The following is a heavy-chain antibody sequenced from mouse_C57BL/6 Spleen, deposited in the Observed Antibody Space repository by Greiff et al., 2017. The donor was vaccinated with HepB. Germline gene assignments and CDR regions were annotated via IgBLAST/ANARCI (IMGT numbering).Heavy chain of an antibody. CDR2: ISSGGSYT. V-gene: IGHV5-6*01. Sequence: EVQVVESGGDLVKPGGSLKLSCAASGFTFSSYGMSWVRQTPDKRLEWVATISSGGSYTYYPDSVKGRFTISRDNAKNTLYLQMSSLKSEDTAMYYCARPTMVSQGYYFDYWGQGTTLTVSS. D-gene: IGHD2-2*01. CDR3: ARPTMVSQGYYFDY. CDR1: GFTFSSYG. J-gene: IGHJ2*01.